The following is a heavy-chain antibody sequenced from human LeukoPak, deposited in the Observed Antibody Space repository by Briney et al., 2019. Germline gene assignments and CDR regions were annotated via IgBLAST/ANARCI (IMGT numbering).Heavy chain of an antibody. CDR3: ARAGDTVVPDAKKGLNWFDP. J-gene: IGHJ5*02. CDR2: ISNSGSTI. D-gene: IGHD2-2*01. CDR1: GFTFTNYE. Sequence: PGGSLRLSCAASGFTFTNYEMSWVRQAPGQGLEWVSYISNSGSTIYYADSVKGRFTISRDNAKNSLYLQMNSLRAEDTAVYYCARAGDTVVPDAKKGLNWFDPWGQGTLVTVSA. V-gene: IGHV3-48*03.